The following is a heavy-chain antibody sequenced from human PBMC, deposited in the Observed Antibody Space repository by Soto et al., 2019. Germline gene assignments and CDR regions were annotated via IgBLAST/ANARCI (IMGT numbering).Heavy chain of an antibody. CDR1: GGSISQYY. D-gene: IGHD3-10*01. V-gene: IGHV4-4*07. J-gene: IGHJ4*02. CDR2: IYSGGST. Sequence: QVQLQESGPGLVKPSETLSLSCGVSGGSISQYYWSWIRQPAGKGLEWIGRIYSGGSTNYNPSLESRVTTSVDTSKNRFSLRLSSVTAADTAVYYCARGPGGFGDFSLDYWGQGTLVTVSS. CDR3: ARGPGGFGDFSLDY.